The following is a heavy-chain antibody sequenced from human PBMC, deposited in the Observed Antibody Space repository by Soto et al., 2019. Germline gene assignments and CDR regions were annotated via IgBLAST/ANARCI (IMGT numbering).Heavy chain of an antibody. CDR1: GYSFTSYW. Sequence: LGESLKISCKASGYSFTSYWIGWVRQMPGKGLELMGIMYPGDSDTRYSPSFQGQVTISADKSISTAYLQWSSLKASDTAIYYCARTAAAGKYYYGVDVWGQGTTVTVSS. D-gene: IGHD6-13*01. CDR3: ARTAAAGKYYYGVDV. V-gene: IGHV5-51*01. CDR2: MYPGDSDT. J-gene: IGHJ6*02.